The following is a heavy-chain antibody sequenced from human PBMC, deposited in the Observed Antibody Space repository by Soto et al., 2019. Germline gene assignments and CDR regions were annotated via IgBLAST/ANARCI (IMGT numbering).Heavy chain of an antibody. V-gene: IGHV4-59*01. CDR1: GGSISSYY. CDR2: IYYSGST. D-gene: IGHD4-17*01. Sequence: PSETLSLTCTVSGGSISSYYWSWIRQPPGRGLEWIGYIYYSGSTNYNPSLKSRVTISVDTSKNQFSLKLSSVTAADTAVYYCARSDIGGYGDYYYYGMDVWGQGTTVTASS. CDR3: ARSDIGGYGDYYYYGMDV. J-gene: IGHJ6*02.